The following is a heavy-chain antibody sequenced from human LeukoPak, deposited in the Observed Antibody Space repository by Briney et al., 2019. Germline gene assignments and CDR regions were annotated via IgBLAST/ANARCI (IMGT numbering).Heavy chain of an antibody. V-gene: IGHV4-34*01. D-gene: IGHD3-22*01. J-gene: IGHJ5*02. CDR1: GGSFSGYY. CDR3: ARGYRYDSSGYYLGNWFDP. CDR2: INHSGST. Sequence: PSETLSLTCAVYGGSFSGYYWSWIRQPPGKGLEWIGEINHSGSTNYNPSLKSRVTISVDTSKNQFSLKLSSVTAADTAVYYCARGYRYDSSGYYLGNWFDPWGQGTLVTVSS.